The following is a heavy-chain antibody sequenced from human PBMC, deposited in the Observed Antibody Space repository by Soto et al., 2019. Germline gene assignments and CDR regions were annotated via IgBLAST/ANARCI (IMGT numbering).Heavy chain of an antibody. Sequence: EVQLVESGGGLVQPGGSLRLSCAASGFTFSSHWMSWVRQAPGKGLEWVANIKVDGSEKYYVDSVRGRFSISRDNAKDSLYPQMNSLRAEDTAVYYCTRDSYDSSGYYYDFFDYWGQGTLVTVSS. D-gene: IGHD3-22*01. J-gene: IGHJ4*02. V-gene: IGHV3-7*01. CDR3: TRDSYDSSGYYYDFFDY. CDR1: GFTFSSHW. CDR2: IKVDGSEK.